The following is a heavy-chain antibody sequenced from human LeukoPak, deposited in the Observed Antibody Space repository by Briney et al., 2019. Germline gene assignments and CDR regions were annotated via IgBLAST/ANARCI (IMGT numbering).Heavy chain of an antibody. Sequence: SETLSLTCAVYGGSFSGCYWSWIRRPPGKGREGIGEINHRGSTNYNPSLKSGGTISVDTSKNQFSLKLSSVTAADTAVYYCARGGGFGELLLDYWGQGTLVTVSS. CDR1: GGSFSGCY. V-gene: IGHV4-34*01. D-gene: IGHD3-10*01. CDR2: INHRGST. CDR3: ARGGGFGELLLDY. J-gene: IGHJ4*02.